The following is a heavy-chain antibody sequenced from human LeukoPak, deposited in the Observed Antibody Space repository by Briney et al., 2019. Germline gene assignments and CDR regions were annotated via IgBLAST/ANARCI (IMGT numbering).Heavy chain of an antibody. CDR3: ARDSSIAAAGTLDY. CDR1: GFTFSSYA. J-gene: IGHJ4*02. CDR2: ISYDGSNK. V-gene: IGHV3-30*04. Sequence: PGRSLRLSCAASGFTFSSYAMHWVRQAPGKGLEWVAVISYDGSNKYYADSAKGRFTISRDNSKNTLYLQMNSLRAEDTAVYYCARDSSIAAAGTLDYWGQGTLVTVSS. D-gene: IGHD6-13*01.